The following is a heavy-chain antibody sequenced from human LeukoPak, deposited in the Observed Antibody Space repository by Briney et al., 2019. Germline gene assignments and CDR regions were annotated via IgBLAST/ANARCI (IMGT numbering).Heavy chain of an antibody. J-gene: IGHJ6*03. CDR2: IWYGGSNK. Sequence: GGSLRLSCTASGFTFGDYAMSWVRQAPGKGLEWVAVIWYGGSNKYYADSVKGRFTISRDNSKNTLYLQMNSLRAEDTAVYYCAKDAAARYYYYMDVWGKGTTVTVSS. CDR3: AKDAAARYYYYMDV. D-gene: IGHD6-13*01. CDR1: GFTFGDYA. V-gene: IGHV3-30*02.